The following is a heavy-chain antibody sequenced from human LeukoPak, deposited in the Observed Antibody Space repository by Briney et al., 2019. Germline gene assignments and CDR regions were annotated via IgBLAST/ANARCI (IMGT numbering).Heavy chain of an antibody. V-gene: IGHV4-30-2*01. CDR2: IYHSGST. D-gene: IGHD6-13*01. CDR3: ARGEVAVAAAGINWFDP. Sequence: PSETLSLTCTVSGGSISSGGYSWSWIRQPPGKGLEWIGYIYHSGSTYYNPSLKSRVTISVDTSKNQFSLKLSSVTAADTAVYYCARGEVAVAAAGINWFDPWGQGTLVTVSS. J-gene: IGHJ5*02. CDR1: GGSISSGGYS.